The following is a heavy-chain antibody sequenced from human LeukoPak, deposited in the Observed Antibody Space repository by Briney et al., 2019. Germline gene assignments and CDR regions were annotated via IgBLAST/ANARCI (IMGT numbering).Heavy chain of an antibody. CDR2: MNPNSGNT. Sequence: ASVKVSCKASGYTFTSYDINWVRQAPGQGLEWMGWMNPNSGNTGYAQKFQGRVTMTRNTSISTAYMELNSLRSEDTAVYYCARAVTIFGVVRLYNWFDPWGQGTLVSVPS. J-gene: IGHJ5*02. D-gene: IGHD3-3*01. CDR1: GYTFTSYD. CDR3: ARAVTIFGVVRLYNWFDP. V-gene: IGHV1-8*01.